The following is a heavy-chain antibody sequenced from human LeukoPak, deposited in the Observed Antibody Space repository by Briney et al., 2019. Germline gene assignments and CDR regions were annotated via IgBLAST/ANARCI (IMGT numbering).Heavy chain of an antibody. V-gene: IGHV4-59*01. CDR3: ARQTYYYDSSGYYYDAFDI. CDR1: GGSISSYY. Sequence: SETLSLTCTVSGGSISSYYWSWIRQPPGKGLEWIGYIYYSGSTNYNPSLKSRVTISVDTSKNQFSLKLSSVTAADTAVYYCARQTYYYDSSGYYYDAFDIWGQGTMVTVSS. D-gene: IGHD3-22*01. J-gene: IGHJ3*02. CDR2: IYYSGST.